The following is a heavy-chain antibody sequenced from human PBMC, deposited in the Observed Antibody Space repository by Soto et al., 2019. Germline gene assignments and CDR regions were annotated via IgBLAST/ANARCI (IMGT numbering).Heavy chain of an antibody. CDR3: ARDRNGDYDY. Sequence: EVQLVESGGGLVKPGGSLRLSCAASGFTFSSYGMNWVRQAPGKGLEWVSSISSSSSYIYYADSVKGRFTISRDNAKNSLYLQMNSLRAEDTAVYYCARDRNGDYDYWGQGTLVTVSS. D-gene: IGHD4-17*01. CDR2: ISSSSSYI. V-gene: IGHV3-21*01. CDR1: GFTFSSYG. J-gene: IGHJ4*02.